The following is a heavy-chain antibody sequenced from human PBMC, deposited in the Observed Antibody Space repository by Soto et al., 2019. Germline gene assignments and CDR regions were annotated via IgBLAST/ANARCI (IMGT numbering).Heavy chain of an antibody. CDR1: GGSISSYY. V-gene: IGHV4-59*01. Sequence: SETLSLTCTASGGSISSYYWSWIRQPPGKGLEWIGYIYYSGSTNYNPSLKSRVTISVDTSKNQFSLKLSSVTAADTAVYYCARARDYYDSSGYYFDYWGQGTLVTVSS. CDR2: IYYSGST. J-gene: IGHJ4*02. D-gene: IGHD3-22*01. CDR3: ARARDYYDSSGYYFDY.